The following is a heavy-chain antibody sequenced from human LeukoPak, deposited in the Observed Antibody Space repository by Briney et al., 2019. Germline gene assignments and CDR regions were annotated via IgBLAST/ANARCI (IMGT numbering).Heavy chain of an antibody. CDR1: GFTFSSYA. D-gene: IGHD1-14*01. Sequence: GGSLRLSCAASGFTFSSYAMHWVRQAPGKGLESLSYISPSGTDISYADSVKGRFTISRDNAKNSLYLQMNSLRVEDTAVYYCTRDPRNLDYWGQGTLVTVSS. V-gene: IGHV3-21*05. CDR3: TRDPRNLDY. CDR2: ISPSGTDI. J-gene: IGHJ4*02.